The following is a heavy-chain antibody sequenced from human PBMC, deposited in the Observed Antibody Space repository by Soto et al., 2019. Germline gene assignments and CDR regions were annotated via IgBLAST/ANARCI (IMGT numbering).Heavy chain of an antibody. CDR2: VYYTGST. D-gene: IGHD3-10*01. CDR3: AAPSGTYPPE. Sequence: PSETLSLTCSVSGGSISSSSYYWGWVRQPPGKGLEWIGSVYYTGSTYYNPSLMSRATISVDTSNHQFSLKLTSVTAADTAVYYCAAPSGTYPPEWGQATLVTVSS. J-gene: IGHJ4*02. V-gene: IGHV4-39*01. CDR1: GGSISSSSYY.